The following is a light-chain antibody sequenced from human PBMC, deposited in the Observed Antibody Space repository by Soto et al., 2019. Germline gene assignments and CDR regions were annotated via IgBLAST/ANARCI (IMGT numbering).Light chain of an antibody. V-gene: IGKV3-15*01. CDR2: RGS. CDR3: QQYNTLPIT. Sequence: EVLMTQSPDTLYVSPGERVTLSCRASQSISDKLAWYQQKPGQGPRLLVYRGSIRTLGIPARFSGSDSGTEFTLTISSLQSDDFAVYYGQQYNTLPITFGQGTRLEIK. J-gene: IGKJ5*01. CDR1: QSISDK.